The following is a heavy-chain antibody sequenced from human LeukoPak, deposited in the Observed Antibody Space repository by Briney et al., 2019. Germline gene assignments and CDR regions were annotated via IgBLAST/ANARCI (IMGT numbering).Heavy chain of an antibody. CDR2: INPNSGGT. V-gene: IGHV1-2*02. Sequence: ASVKVSCKASGYTFTGYYMHWVRQAPGQGLEWMGWINPNSGGTNYAQKFQGRVTMTRDTSISTAYMELSRLRSDDTAVYYCVAGTMIANAFDIWGQGTMVTVSS. CDR1: GYTFTGYY. J-gene: IGHJ3*02. D-gene: IGHD3-22*01. CDR3: VAGTMIANAFDI.